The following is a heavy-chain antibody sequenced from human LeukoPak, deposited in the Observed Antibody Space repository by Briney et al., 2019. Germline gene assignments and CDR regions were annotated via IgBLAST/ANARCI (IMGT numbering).Heavy chain of an antibody. J-gene: IGHJ3*02. V-gene: IGHV3-48*04. CDR3: ARGPIRGINAFDI. CDR2: ISSSRSTT. Sequence: PGGSLRLSCAASGFTFNTYSMNWVRQAPGKGLEWVSYISSSRSTTHYADSVKGRFTISRDNAKNSLYLQMNSLRAEDTAVYYCARGPIRGINAFDIWGQGTMVTVSS. D-gene: IGHD3-10*01. CDR1: GFTFNTYS.